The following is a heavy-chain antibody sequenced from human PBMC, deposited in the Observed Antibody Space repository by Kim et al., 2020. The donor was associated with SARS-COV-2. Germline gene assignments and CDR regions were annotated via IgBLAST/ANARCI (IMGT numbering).Heavy chain of an antibody. J-gene: IGHJ3*01. Sequence: GGSLRLSCAASGFTFRNYGMHWVRQAPGKGLEWVALICTHGKSKYYADSVEGRFTFSRDNSKNTLDLQMNILSVEATGFYYCARWGRADVGGIDV. CDR1: GFTFRNYG. CDR3: ARWGRADVGGIDV. V-gene: IGHV3-33*01. D-gene: IGHD2-15*01. CDR2: ICTHGKSK.